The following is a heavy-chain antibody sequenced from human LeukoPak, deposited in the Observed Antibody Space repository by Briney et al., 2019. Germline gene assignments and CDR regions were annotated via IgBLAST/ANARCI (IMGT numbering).Heavy chain of an antibody. CDR1: GGSISSYY. Sequence: SETLSLTCTVSGGSISSYYWSWIRQPPGKGLEWIGYIYYSGSTNYNPSLKSRVTISVDTSKNQFSLKLSSVTAADTAVYYCARASYVGAPITLGDWGQGNLVTVSS. CDR3: ARASYVGAPITLGD. D-gene: IGHD1-26*01. J-gene: IGHJ4*02. CDR2: IYYSGST. V-gene: IGHV4-59*01.